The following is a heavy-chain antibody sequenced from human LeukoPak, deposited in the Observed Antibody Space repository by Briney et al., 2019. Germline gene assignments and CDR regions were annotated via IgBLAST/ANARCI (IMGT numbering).Heavy chain of an antibody. D-gene: IGHD2-15*01. Sequence: SETLSLTCTVSGGSISSYYWSWIRQPPGKGLEWIGYIYYSGSTNYNPSLKSRVTISVDTSKNQFSLKLSSATAADTAVHYCARRYCSGGSCYSSLDYWGQGSLVTVSS. CDR2: IYYSGST. J-gene: IGHJ4*02. CDR1: GGSISSYY. V-gene: IGHV4-59*08. CDR3: ARRYCSGGSCYSSLDY.